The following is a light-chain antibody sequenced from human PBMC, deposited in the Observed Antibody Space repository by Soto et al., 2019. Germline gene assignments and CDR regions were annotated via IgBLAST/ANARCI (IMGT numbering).Light chain of an antibody. V-gene: IGKV1-27*01. J-gene: IGKJ3*01. CDR2: AAS. CDR1: QGVSNY. CDR3: QHYHSPPVT. Sequence: DIQMTQSPSSLSAFVGDSVTFTCRASQGVSNYLAWYHQKPGKVPKLLVYAASTVHSQVPSRISGSGSGTEFTLTIRRLQHEVVGTYYCQHYHSPPVTFGPGTKLEIK.